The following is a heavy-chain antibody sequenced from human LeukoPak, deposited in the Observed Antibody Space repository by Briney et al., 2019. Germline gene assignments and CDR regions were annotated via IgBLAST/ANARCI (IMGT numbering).Heavy chain of an antibody. D-gene: IGHD2-15*01. CDR3: ARDQVGGSPLDY. Sequence: KPSETLSLTCTVSGGSISSYYWSWIRQPPGKGLEWIGYIYCSGSTNYNPSLKSRVTISVDTSKSQFSLKLSSVTAADTAVYYCARDQVGGSPLDYWGQGTLVTVSS. V-gene: IGHV4-59*01. CDR1: GGSISSYY. CDR2: IYCSGST. J-gene: IGHJ4*02.